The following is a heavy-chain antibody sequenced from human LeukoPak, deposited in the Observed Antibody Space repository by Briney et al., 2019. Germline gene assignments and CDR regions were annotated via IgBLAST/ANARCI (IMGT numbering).Heavy chain of an antibody. CDR3: ARAGKSLYSSTTWMDY. V-gene: IGHV4-59*01. CDR2: IYYSGST. J-gene: IGHJ4*02. Sequence: SETLSLTCTVSGGSISSYYWSWIRRPPGKGLEWIGYIYYSGSTNYNPSLKSRVTISVDTSKNQFSLKLSSVTAADTAVYYCARAGKSLYSSTTWMDYWGQGTLVTVSS. CDR1: GGSISSYY. D-gene: IGHD6-13*01.